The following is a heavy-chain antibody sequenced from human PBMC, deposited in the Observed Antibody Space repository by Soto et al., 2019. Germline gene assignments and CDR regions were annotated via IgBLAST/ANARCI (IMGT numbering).Heavy chain of an antibody. D-gene: IGHD6-13*01. CDR2: ISGSGGTP. J-gene: IGHJ4*02. CDR3: AMGMAAAGPLDY. CDR1: GCPLSWSA. Sequence: GGPLRLPWGPSGCPLSWSALTLVGPTPGRGLEGSSTISGSGGTPYYADSVKGRFTISRDNSKNTLYLVLNSLRAEDTSLYYCAMGMAAAGPLDYRGQETLVTVS. V-gene: IGHV3-23*01.